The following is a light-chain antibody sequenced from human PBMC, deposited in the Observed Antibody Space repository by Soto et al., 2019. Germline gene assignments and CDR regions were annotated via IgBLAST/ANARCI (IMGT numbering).Light chain of an antibody. J-gene: IGKJ1*01. Sequence: DIQMTQSHSTLSGSVGDRVTSTCRASQTISSWLAWYQQKPGKAPKLLIYKSSTLKSGVPSRFSGSGSGTEFTLTISSLQPDDFATYYCQHYNSYSEAFGQGTKVELK. CDR2: KSS. CDR1: QTISSW. CDR3: QHYNSYSEA. V-gene: IGKV1-5*03.